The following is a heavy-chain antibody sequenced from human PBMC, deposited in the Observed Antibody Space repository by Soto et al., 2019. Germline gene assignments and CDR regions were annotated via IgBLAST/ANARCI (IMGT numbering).Heavy chain of an antibody. D-gene: IGHD3-22*01. Sequence: GESLKISCKGSGYSFAGYWITWVRQKPGKGLEWMGRIDPSDSQTYYSPSFRGHVTISATKAITTVFLQWSSLRASDTAMYYCARQIYDSDTGPNFQYYFDSWGQGTPVTVSS. CDR2: IDPSDSQT. J-gene: IGHJ4*02. V-gene: IGHV5-10-1*01. CDR3: ARQIYDSDTGPNFQYYFDS. CDR1: GYSFAGYW.